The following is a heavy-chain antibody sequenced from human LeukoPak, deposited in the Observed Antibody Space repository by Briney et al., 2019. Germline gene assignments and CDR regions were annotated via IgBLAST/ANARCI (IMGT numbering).Heavy chain of an antibody. CDR3: ARVYIGAGAYYFDY. J-gene: IGHJ4*02. Sequence: SETLSLTCTVSGGSISSYYWSWIRQPPGKGLEWIGYIYYSGSTNYNPSLKSRATISVDTSKNQFSLKLSSVTAADTAVYYCARVYIGAGAYYFDYWGQGTLVTVSS. CDR2: IYYSGST. CDR1: GGSISSYY. V-gene: IGHV4-59*01. D-gene: IGHD6-19*01.